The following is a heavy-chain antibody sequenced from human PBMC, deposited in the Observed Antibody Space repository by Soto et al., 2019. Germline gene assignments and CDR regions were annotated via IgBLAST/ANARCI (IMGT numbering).Heavy chain of an antibody. D-gene: IGHD5-12*01. CDR3: ARGPDMVRTTAVDY. Sequence: QVQLQESGPGLVKPSETLSLTCTVSGGSISSYYWSWIRQPPGKGLEWIGYIYYSGSTNYNPSLKSRVTISVDTSKNQFSLKLSSVTAADTAVYYCARGPDMVRTTAVDYWGQGTLVTVSS. CDR1: GGSISSYY. CDR2: IYYSGST. J-gene: IGHJ4*02. V-gene: IGHV4-59*01.